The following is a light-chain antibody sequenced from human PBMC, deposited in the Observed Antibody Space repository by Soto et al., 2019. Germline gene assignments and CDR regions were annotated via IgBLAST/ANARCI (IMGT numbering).Light chain of an antibody. CDR1: HSVNSH. V-gene: IGKV3-15*01. J-gene: IGKJ5*01. Sequence: SAVAVSLSKEERVTLSCRTSHSVNSHVAWYQQKPGQAPRLLLYGASTRATGIPVRFSGSGFGTEFTLTISSQQYEDFAVSYWQRYTYWPPFRQGTLLQI. CDR3: QRYTYWPP. CDR2: GAS.